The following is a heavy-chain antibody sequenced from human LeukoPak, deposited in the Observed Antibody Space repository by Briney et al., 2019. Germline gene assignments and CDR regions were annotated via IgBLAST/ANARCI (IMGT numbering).Heavy chain of an antibody. J-gene: IGHJ4*02. V-gene: IGHV3-7*03. CDR2: IKQDGSEK. D-gene: IGHD2-15*01. Sequence: PGGSLRLSCAASGFPFDDFGMSWGRQAPGKGLEWGASIKQDGSEKYYVDSVRGRFTISRDNANNSLYLQMNCLRAEDTAMYYCARDGGYCSGGTCYSTHWGQGSLVTVSS. CDR1: GFPFDDFG. CDR3: ARDGGYCSGGTCYSTH.